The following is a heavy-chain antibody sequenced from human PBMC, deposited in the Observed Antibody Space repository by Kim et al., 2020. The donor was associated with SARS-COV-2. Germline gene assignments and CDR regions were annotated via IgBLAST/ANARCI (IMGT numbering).Heavy chain of an antibody. J-gene: IGHJ2*01. D-gene: IGHD7-27*01. CDR3: ARLIGDRVGNWYFDL. Sequence: HPSLKSRRTISVDPPKNQFSLRLGSVTAADTAVYYCARLIGDRVGNWYFDLWGRGTLVTVSS. V-gene: IGHV4-39*01.